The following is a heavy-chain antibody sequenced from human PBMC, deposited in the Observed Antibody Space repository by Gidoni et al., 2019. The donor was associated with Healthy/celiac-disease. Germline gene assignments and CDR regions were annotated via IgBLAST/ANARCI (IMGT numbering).Heavy chain of an antibody. V-gene: IGHV4-39*01. CDR1: GGSISSSSYY. D-gene: IGHD5-12*01. CDR2: IYYSGST. CDR3: ARHPRTHVDIVATIDRAFDI. J-gene: IGHJ3*02. Sequence: QLQLQESGPGLVKPSETLSLTCTVSGGSISSSSYYWGWIRQPPGKGLEWIGSIYYSGSTYYNPSLKSRVTISVDTSKNQFSLKLSSVTAADTAVYYCARHPRTHVDIVATIDRAFDIWGQGTMVTVSS.